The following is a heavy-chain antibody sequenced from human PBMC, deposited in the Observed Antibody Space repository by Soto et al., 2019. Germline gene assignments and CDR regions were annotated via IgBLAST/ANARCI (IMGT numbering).Heavy chain of an antibody. V-gene: IGHV4-31*03. J-gene: IGHJ6*02. CDR2: IYYSGST. D-gene: IGHD7-27*01. CDR3: ARDRSNARFYYGLDV. CDR1: GGSISSGGYY. Sequence: PSETLSLTCTVSGGSISSGGYYWSWIRQHPGKRLEWIGYIYYSGSTYYNPSLKSRVTISVDTSKNQFSLKLSSVTAADTAVYYCARDRSNARFYYGLDVWRPGSTVTVS.